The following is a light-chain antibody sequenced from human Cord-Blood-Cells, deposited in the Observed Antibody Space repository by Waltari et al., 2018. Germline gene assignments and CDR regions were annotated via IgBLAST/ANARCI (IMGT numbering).Light chain of an antibody. CDR3: QQRSNWPRT. V-gene: IGKV3-11*01. J-gene: IGKJ3*01. CDR1: QSVSSY. CDR2: DAS. Sequence: DIVLTQSPATLSLSPGESATLSCRASQSVSSYLAWYQQKPGQAPRLLIYDASNRATGIPARFSGSGSGTDFTLTISSLEPEDFAVYYCQQRSNWPRTFGPGTKVDIK.